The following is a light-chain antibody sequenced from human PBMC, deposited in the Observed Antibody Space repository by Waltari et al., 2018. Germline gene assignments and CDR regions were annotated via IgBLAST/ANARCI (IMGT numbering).Light chain of an antibody. V-gene: IGKV1-39*01. Sequence: DIQITQSPSSLSASVGDRVTITCRASQSISSYLNWYQHKPGKAPKLLIYAAPSLQSGVPSRFSGSRSGTDFTLTISSLQPEDFATYYCQQSYTSLTFGGGTKVEIK. CDR1: QSISSY. CDR3: QQSYTSLT. CDR2: AAP. J-gene: IGKJ4*01.